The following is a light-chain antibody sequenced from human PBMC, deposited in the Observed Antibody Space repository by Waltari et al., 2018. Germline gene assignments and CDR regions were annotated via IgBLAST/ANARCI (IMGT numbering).Light chain of an antibody. CDR1: SSNIGDYDY. CDR2: DVT. V-gene: IGLV2-14*03. CDR3: SSYTNRILV. Sequence: QSALTQPAYVSGSPGQAITIPCTGSSSNIGDYDYFSWYQQHPCEALKLIICDVTPRPSGISNRFSGSKSVSAASLTISGLQAEDEADYYCSSYTNRILVFGGCTKLTVL. J-gene: IGLJ2*01.